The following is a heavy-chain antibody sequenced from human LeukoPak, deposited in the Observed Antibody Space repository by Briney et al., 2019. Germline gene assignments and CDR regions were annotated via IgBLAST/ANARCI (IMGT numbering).Heavy chain of an antibody. CDR1: GGSISSYY. Sequence: SETLSLTCTVSGGSISSYYWSWIRQPPGKGLEWIGYIYYSGSTNCNPSLKSRVTISVDTSKNQFSLKLSSVTAADTAVYYCARDYCGGDCYWANSNWFDPWGQGTLVTVSS. CDR3: ARDYCGGDCYWANSNWFDP. D-gene: IGHD2-21*02. V-gene: IGHV4-59*01. CDR2: IYYSGST. J-gene: IGHJ5*02.